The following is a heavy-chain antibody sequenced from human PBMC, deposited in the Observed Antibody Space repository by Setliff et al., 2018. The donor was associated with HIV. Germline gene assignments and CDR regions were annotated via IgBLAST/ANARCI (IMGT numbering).Heavy chain of an antibody. D-gene: IGHD6-13*01. CDR1: GSSFITSD. V-gene: IGHV1-18*01. J-gene: IGHJ4*02. Sequence: ASVKVSCKASGSSFITSDLRRVRQAPGLGLEWMGWISTNNGNTNSAQKLQGRVTMTTDTSRNTAYMELRNLRSDHTAVYYCVRDYGSSPYAVFDSWGQGTLVTSPQ. CDR2: ISTNNGNT. CDR3: VRDYGSSPYAVFDS.